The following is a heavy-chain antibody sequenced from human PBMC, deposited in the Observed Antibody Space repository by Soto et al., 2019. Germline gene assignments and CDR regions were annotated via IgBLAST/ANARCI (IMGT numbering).Heavy chain of an antibody. Sequence: ASVKVSCKASGYTFTSYGISWVRQAPGQGLEWMGWISAYNGNTNYAQKLQGRVTMTTDTSTSTAYMELRSLRSDDTAVYYCARDRWELLDPVIIDYWGQGTLVTVSS. J-gene: IGHJ4*02. D-gene: IGHD1-26*01. CDR2: ISAYNGNT. V-gene: IGHV1-18*01. CDR3: ARDRWELLDPVIIDY. CDR1: GYTFTSYG.